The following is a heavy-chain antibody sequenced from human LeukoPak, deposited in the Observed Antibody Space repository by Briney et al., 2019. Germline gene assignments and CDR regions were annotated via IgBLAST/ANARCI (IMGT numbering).Heavy chain of an antibody. CDR2: IIPILGIA. CDR3: ARVRFGELSSYYYGMDV. J-gene: IGHJ6*02. D-gene: IGHD3-10*01. V-gene: IGHV1-69*04. CDR1: GGTFSSYA. Sequence: GASVKVSCKASGGTFSSYAISWVRQAPGQGLEWMGRIIPILGIANYAQKFQGRVTITADKSTSTAYMELSSLRSEDTAVYYRARVRFGELSSYYYGMDVWGQGTTVTVSS.